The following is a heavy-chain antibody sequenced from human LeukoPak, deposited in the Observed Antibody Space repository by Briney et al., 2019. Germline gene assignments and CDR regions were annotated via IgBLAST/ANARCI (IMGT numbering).Heavy chain of an antibody. D-gene: IGHD2-21*02. J-gene: IGHJ4*02. V-gene: IGHV4-34*01. CDR3: ARGRVEYCGGDCYWVEY. CDR2: INHSGST. CDR1: GGSFRGYY. Sequence: PSETLSLTRAGYGGSFRGYYRRWIRQPPGKGVAWVGEINHSGSTNYNPSLKSRVTISVDTSKNQFSLKLSSVTAADTAVYYCARGRVEYCGGDCYWVEYWGQGTLVTVSS.